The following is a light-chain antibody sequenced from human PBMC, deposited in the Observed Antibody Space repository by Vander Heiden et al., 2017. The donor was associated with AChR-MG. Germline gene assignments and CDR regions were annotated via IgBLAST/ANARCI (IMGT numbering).Light chain of an antibody. CDR3: QQLNSYPVT. V-gene: IGKV1-9*01. CDR2: A. CDR1: QGISSD. J-gene: IGKJ4*01. Sequence: DIQFTQSPSFLSASVGDRVTITCRASQGISSDLAWYQQKPGKAHKLLIYAASRFSGSGSGTEFTLTISSLQPEDFATYYCQQLNSYPVTFGGGTKVEIK.